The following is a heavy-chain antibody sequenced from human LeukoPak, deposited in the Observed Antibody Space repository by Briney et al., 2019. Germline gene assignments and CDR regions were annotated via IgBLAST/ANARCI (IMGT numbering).Heavy chain of an antibody. CDR1: GGSISSSSYY. J-gene: IGHJ4*02. CDR3: ARSYYDFWSGYYGGPDY. CDR2: IYYSGST. Sequence: SSETLSLTCTVSGGSISSSSYYWGWIRQPPGKGLEWIGSIYYSGSTYYNPSLKSRVTISVDTSKNQFSLKLSPVTAADTAVYYCARSYYDFWSGYYGGPDYWGQGTLVTVSS. V-gene: IGHV4-39*01. D-gene: IGHD3-3*01.